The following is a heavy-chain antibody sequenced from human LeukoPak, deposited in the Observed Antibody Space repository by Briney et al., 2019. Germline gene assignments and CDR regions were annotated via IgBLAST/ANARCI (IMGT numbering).Heavy chain of an antibody. Sequence: SEALSLTCTVSDGSINRGDSYWSWIRQHPGKGLEWIAYIYYSGSTYYNPSLKSRVTISVDTSKNQFSLRLTSVTAADTAVYYCARTYSSSAGYWFDPWGQGTLVTASS. CDR3: ARTYSSSAGYWFDP. CDR1: DGSINRGDSY. J-gene: IGHJ5*02. CDR2: IYYSGST. V-gene: IGHV4-31*03. D-gene: IGHD6-13*01.